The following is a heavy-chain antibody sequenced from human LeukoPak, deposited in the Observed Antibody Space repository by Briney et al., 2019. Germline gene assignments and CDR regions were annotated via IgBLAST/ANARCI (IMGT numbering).Heavy chain of an antibody. CDR1: GGTFSSYA. V-gene: IGHV1-69*06. Sequence: ASVKVSCKASGGTFSSYAISWVRQAPGQGLEWMGGIIPIFGTANYAQKFQGRVTITADKSTSTAYMELSSLRSEDTAVYYCARDGEYYYGSGKSFDYWGQGTLVTVSS. J-gene: IGHJ4*02. D-gene: IGHD3-10*01. CDR3: ARDGEYYYGSGKSFDY. CDR2: IIPIFGTA.